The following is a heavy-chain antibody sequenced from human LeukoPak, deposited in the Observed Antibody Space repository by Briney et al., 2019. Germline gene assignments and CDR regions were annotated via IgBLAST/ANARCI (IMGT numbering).Heavy chain of an antibody. D-gene: IGHD2-15*01. CDR1: GYTFTSYY. V-gene: IGHV1-46*01. Sequence: ASVKVSCTASGYTFTSYYMHWVRQAPGQGLEWMGIINPSGGSTSYAQKFQSRVTMTRDTSTSTVYMELSSLRSEDTAVYYCARAWGAATLPGPWGQGTLVTVSS. CDR2: INPSGGST. J-gene: IGHJ5*02. CDR3: ARAWGAATLPGP.